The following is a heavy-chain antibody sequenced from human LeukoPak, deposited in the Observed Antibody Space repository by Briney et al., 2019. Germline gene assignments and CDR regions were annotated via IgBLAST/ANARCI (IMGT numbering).Heavy chain of an antibody. CDR2: MNPNSGNA. D-gene: IGHD1-26*01. V-gene: IGHV1-8*01. CDR1: GYSFNFYD. J-gene: IGHJ4*02. Sequence: GASVKVSCKASGYSFNFYDINRVRQAPGQGLELMGWMNPNSGNAGYAQKFQGKVTMTRNTSIGTAYMEVNSLRSDDTAVYYCARARGGIVGATAQLGYWGQGTLVTVSS. CDR3: ARARGGIVGATAQLGY.